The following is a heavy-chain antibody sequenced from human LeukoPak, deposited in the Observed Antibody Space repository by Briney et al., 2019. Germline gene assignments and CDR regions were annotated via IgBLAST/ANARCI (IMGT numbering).Heavy chain of an antibody. D-gene: IGHD6-13*01. V-gene: IGHV3-11*06. CDR2: IISSSSYT. CDR3: ARDLLAAADPYFYYYGMDV. Sequence: PGGSLRLSCAASGFTFSDYYMSCIRQAPGQGLKWVSYIISSSSYTNYAASVKGRFTISRDNAKNSLYLQMNSLRAEDTAVYYCARDLLAAADPYFYYYGMDVWGQGTTVTVSS. CDR1: GFTFSDYY. J-gene: IGHJ6*02.